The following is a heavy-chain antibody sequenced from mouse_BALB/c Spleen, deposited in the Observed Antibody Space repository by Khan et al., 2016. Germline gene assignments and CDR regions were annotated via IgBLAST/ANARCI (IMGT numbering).Heavy chain of an antibody. CDR3: ARGTAALYYSLDY. V-gene: IGHV1S137*01. Sequence: QVQLQQSGAELVRPGVSVKISCKGSGYTFTDYALHWVKQSHAKSLAWIGIISTYYGDATYNQKFKDKATMTVDKSSGTTYMELARLTSEDSAIYYCARGTAALYYSLDYWGQGTSVTVSS. D-gene: IGHD2-14*01. CDR1: GYTFTDYA. J-gene: IGHJ4*01. CDR2: ISTYYGDA.